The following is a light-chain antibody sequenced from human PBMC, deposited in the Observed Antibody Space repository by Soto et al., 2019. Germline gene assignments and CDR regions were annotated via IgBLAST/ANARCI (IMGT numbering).Light chain of an antibody. CDR2: EAS. J-gene: IGKJ4*01. CDR3: QQYTNFPLT. V-gene: IGKV1-5*01. CDR1: QSISSS. Sequence: DIQMTQSPSTLSASVGDRVTITCRASQSISSSLAWYQQKPGTAPKLLINEASRLESGVPSRFSGSASGTEFTLTISGLPPDDFATYYCQQYTNFPLTFGGGTTVEIK.